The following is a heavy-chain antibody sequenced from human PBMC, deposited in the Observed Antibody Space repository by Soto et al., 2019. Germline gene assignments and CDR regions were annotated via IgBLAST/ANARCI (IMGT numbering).Heavy chain of an antibody. CDR1: GFTFNSHW. CDR3: ILGRPEYHRFDD. Sequence: EVQLVESGGGLVQPGGSLRLSCAASGFTFNSHWIHWVRQAPGKGLVWVSRINSEETITTYADSVKGRFTISRDYARNRVHLQMDRLIGDDTAVYYCILGRPEYHRFDDFGPGTLVTFS. V-gene: IGHV3-74*01. D-gene: IGHD2-2*01. CDR2: INSEETIT. J-gene: IGHJ4*01.